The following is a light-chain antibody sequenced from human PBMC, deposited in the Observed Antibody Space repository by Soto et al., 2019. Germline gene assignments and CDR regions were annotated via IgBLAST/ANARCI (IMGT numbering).Light chain of an antibody. V-gene: IGLV2-14*01. J-gene: IGLJ1*01. CDR2: DAS. CDR3: SSYTTSNTRQIV. Sequence: QSVLTQPASVSGSPGQSITISCTGTSSDVGGYNYVSWYQQHPGKAPKFMIYDASNRPSGVSNRFPGSKSGNTASLTISGLQAEDEADYYCSSYTTSNTRQIVFGTGTKVTVL. CDR1: SSDVGGYNY.